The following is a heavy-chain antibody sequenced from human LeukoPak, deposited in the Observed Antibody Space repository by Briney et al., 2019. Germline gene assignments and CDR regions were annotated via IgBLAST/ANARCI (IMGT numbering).Heavy chain of an antibody. CDR3: ARDRRYYDSSGTVYYDGMDV. J-gene: IGHJ6*02. CDR1: GVSISSYY. Sequence: KPSETLSLTCTVSGVSISSYYWSWIRQPPGKGLEWIGYIYYSGGTNYNPSLKSRVTISVDTSKNQFSLKLSSVTAADTAVYYCARDRRYYDSSGTVYYDGMDVWGQGTMVTVSS. D-gene: IGHD3-22*01. V-gene: IGHV4-59*01. CDR2: IYYSGGT.